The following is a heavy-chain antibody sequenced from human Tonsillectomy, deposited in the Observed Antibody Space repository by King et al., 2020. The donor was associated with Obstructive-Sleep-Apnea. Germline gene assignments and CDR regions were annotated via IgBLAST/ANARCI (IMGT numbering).Heavy chain of an antibody. V-gene: IGHV3-9*01. CDR1: GFTFDDYA. J-gene: IGHJ6*02. CDR2: ISWNSGSI. D-gene: IGHD3-22*01. Sequence: VQLVESGGGLVQPGRSLRLSCAASGFTFDDYAMHWVRQAPGKGLEWVSGISWNSGSIGYADSVKGRFTISRDNAKNSLYLQMNSLRAEDTALYYCAKDTWGDSSGYYAYYYYGMDVWGQGTTVTVSS. CDR3: AKDTWGDSSGYYAYYYYGMDV.